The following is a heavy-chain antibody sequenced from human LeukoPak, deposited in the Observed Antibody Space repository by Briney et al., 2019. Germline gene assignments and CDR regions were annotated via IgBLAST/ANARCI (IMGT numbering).Heavy chain of an antibody. V-gene: IGHV3-23*01. CDR1: GFTFSSYA. Sequence: GGSLRLSCAASGFTFSSYAMSWVRQAPGKGLEWVPAISGSGGSTYYADSVKGRFTISRDNSKNTLYLQMNSLRAEDTAVYYCAKDQEYDFWSGYYPSYWGQGTLVTVSS. J-gene: IGHJ4*02. D-gene: IGHD3-3*01. CDR3: AKDQEYDFWSGYYPSY. CDR2: ISGSGGST.